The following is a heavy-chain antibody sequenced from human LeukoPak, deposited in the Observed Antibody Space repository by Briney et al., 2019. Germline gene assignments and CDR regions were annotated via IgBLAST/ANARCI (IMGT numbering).Heavy chain of an antibody. D-gene: IGHD6-6*01. Sequence: SETLSLTCTVSGGSISNYYWSWIRQRPGKGLEWIGYIYYSGSTNHNPSLKSRVTISVDTSKNQFSLKLSSVTAADTAVYYCARAGQFIAARPITFDYWGQGTLVTVSS. J-gene: IGHJ4*02. CDR3: ARAGQFIAARPITFDY. V-gene: IGHV4-59*01. CDR1: GGSISNYY. CDR2: IYYSGST.